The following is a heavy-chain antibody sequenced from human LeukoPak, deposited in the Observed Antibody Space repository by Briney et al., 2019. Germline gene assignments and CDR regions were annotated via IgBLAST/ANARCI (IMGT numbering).Heavy chain of an antibody. Sequence: SETLSLTCAVSGGAISSGGYSWSWIRQPPGKGLEWIGYTYHSGSTYYNPSLKSRVTISVDRSKNQFSLKLSSVTAADTAVYYCARVGDSSGYYYGTGLLMDYWGQGTLVTVSS. CDR3: ARVGDSSGYYYGTGLLMDY. CDR1: GGAISSGGYS. V-gene: IGHV4-30-2*01. CDR2: TYHSGST. D-gene: IGHD3-22*01. J-gene: IGHJ4*02.